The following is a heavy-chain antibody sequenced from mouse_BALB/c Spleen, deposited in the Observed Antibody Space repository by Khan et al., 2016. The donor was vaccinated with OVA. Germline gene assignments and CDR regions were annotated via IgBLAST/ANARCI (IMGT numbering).Heavy chain of an antibody. CDR1: GYTFTDYY. CDR2: ISPGRGDN. D-gene: IGHD1-2*01. Sequence: QVQLQQSGAELARPGASVKLSCKASGYTFTDYYINWVKLRTGQGLERIGEISPGRGDNYYNERFKGKATLTADKSSSTAYQQISSLTSEDSAVYFCARRNYFCYPFAYWGQGTLVTVSA. J-gene: IGHJ3*01. V-gene: IGHV1-77*01. CDR3: ARRNYFCYPFAY.